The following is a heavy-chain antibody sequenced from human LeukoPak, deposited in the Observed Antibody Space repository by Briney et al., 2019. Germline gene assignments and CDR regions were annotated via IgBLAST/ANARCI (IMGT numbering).Heavy chain of an antibody. D-gene: IGHD3-22*01. J-gene: IGHJ4*02. V-gene: IGHV1-2*02. CDR3: ARDPGHYYDSSGYSGFFDY. CDR2: INPNSGGT. CDR1: GYTLTGYY. Sequence: ASVKVSCKASGYTLTGYYMHWVRQAPGQGLEWMGWINPNSGGTNYAQKFQGRVTMTRDTSISTAYMELSRLRSDDTAVYYCARDPGHYYDSSGYSGFFDYWGQGTLVTVSS.